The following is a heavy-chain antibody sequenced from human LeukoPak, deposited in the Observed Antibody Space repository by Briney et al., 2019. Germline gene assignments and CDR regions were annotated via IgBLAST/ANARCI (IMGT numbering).Heavy chain of an antibody. CDR2: ISGSGGST. CDR3: AKSRGMTTVTTN. Sequence: GGSLRLSCAAPGFTFSSYAMSWVRQAPGKGLEWVSAISGSGGSTYYADSVKGRFTISRDNSKNTLYLQMNSLRAEDTAAYYCAKSRGMTTVTTNWGQGTMVTVSS. D-gene: IGHD4-17*01. CDR1: GFTFSSYA. J-gene: IGHJ3*01. V-gene: IGHV3-23*01.